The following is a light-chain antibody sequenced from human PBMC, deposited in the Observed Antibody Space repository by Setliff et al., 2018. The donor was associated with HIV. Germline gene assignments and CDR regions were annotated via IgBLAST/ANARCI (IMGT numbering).Light chain of an antibody. V-gene: IGLV1-44*01. J-gene: IGLJ1*01. CDR3: AAWDDRLTGYV. Sequence: QSALTQPPSASGTPGQRVTISCSGSSSNIGSNTVNWYQQLPGTAPKLLMYSSNERPSGVPDRFSGSKSGTSASLAISGLQSEGEADYYCAAWDDRLTGYVFGTGTKVTVL. CDR1: SSNIGSNT. CDR2: SSN.